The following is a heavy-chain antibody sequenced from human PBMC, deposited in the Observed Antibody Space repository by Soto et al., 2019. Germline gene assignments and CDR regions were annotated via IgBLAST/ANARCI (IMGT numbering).Heavy chain of an antibody. D-gene: IGHD2-2*01. CDR2: IYPGDSDT. J-gene: IGHJ6*03. CDR1: GYSFTSYW. CDR3: ARGVVPADYYYYYMDV. V-gene: IGHV5-51*01. Sequence: PGESLRISCKGSGYSFTSYWIGGVRQMPGKGLEWMGIIYPGDSDTRYSPSFQGQVTISADKSISTAYLQWSSLKASDTAMYYCARGVVPADYYYYYMDVWGKGTTVTVSS.